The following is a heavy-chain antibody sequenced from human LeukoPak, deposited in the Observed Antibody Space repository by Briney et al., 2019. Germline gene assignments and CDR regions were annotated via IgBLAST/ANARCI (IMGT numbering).Heavy chain of an antibody. CDR1: AGSIRSDSYY. D-gene: IGHD3-10*01. CDR2: IYYSGST. J-gene: IGHJ4*02. CDR3: ARLYGSGSNYLDY. V-gene: IGHV4-31*03. Sequence: SETLSLTCSASAGSIRSDSYYWSWIRQFPGKGWEWFGYIYYSGSTYYNPSVKSRVTISLDTSKCHFSLNLNSVTAADTAIDYGARLYGSGSNYLDYWGQGTLVTVSS.